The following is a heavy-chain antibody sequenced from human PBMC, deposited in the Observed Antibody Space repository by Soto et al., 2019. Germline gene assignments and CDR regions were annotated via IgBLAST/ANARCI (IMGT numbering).Heavy chain of an antibody. Sequence: VQLVESGGGVVHPGRSLRLSCAASGFTFSSYAMHWVHQAPGKGLEWVAVISYDGSNKYYADSVKGRFTISRDNSMNTLDLQMNSLRAEDTAVYYCARPLHSSGWYWYYYYGMDVWGQGTTVTVSS. D-gene: IGHD6-19*01. J-gene: IGHJ6*02. V-gene: IGHV3-30-3*01. CDR3: ARPLHSSGWYWYYYYGMDV. CDR1: GFTFSSYA. CDR2: ISYDGSNK.